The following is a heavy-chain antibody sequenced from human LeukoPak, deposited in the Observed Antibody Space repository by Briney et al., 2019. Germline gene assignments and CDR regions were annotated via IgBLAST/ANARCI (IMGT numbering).Heavy chain of an antibody. Sequence: PGGSLRLSCAASGFTFSGSAMHWVRQASGKGLEWVGRIRSKANSYATAYAASVKGRFTISRDDSKNTAYLQMNSLKTEDTAVYYCFWGFGQDPYYYYYMDVWGKGTTVTVSS. CDR3: FWGFGQDPYYYYYMDV. D-gene: IGHD3-16*01. CDR2: IRSKANSYAT. J-gene: IGHJ6*03. CDR1: GFTFSGSA. V-gene: IGHV3-73*01.